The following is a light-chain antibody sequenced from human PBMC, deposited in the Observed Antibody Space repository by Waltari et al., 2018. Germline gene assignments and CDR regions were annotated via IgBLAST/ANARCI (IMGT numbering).Light chain of an antibody. Sequence: IQMTQSPSHMSASVGDSVTITCRASHNIDSYLNWYQQKPGRAPNLLIYVASSLQSGVPSRFSGSGSGTDFALTISSLQPEDFATYYCQQSYSTPFTFGPGTKVDI. CDR3: QQSYSTPFT. CDR2: VAS. V-gene: IGKV1-39*01. J-gene: IGKJ3*01. CDR1: HNIDSY.